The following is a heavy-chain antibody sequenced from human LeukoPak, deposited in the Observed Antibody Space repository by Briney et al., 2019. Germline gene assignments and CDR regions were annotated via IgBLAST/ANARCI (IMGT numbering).Heavy chain of an antibody. Sequence: PGESLRLSCSTSGFTFSNHFMHWVRQAPGKGLEWLSYISSSSSTIYYADSVKGRFTISRDNAKNSLYLQMNSLRAEDTAVYYCARDIPYYYGMDVWGQGTTVTVSS. J-gene: IGHJ6*02. CDR3: ARDIPYYYGMDV. CDR2: ISSSSSTI. CDR1: GFTFSNHF. V-gene: IGHV3-48*01.